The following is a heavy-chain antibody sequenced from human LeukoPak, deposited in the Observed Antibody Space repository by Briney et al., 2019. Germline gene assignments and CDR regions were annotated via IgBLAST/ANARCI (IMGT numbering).Heavy chain of an antibody. CDR1: GGSINSSSYY. D-gene: IGHD3-22*01. CDR2: IYYSGST. CDR3: ARQGYYYDSSGYFNY. J-gene: IGHJ4*02. Sequence: SETLSLTCAVSGGSINSSSYYWGWIRQPPGKGLEWIGSIYYSGSTNYNPSLKSRVTISVDTSKNQFSLKLSSVTAADTAVYYCARQGYYYDSSGYFNYWGQGTLVTVSS. V-gene: IGHV4-39*01.